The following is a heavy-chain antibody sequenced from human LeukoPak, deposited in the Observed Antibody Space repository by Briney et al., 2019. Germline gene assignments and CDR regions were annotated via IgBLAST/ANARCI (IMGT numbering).Heavy chain of an antibody. V-gene: IGHV3-74*01. J-gene: IGHJ4*02. Sequence: PGGSLRLSCAASGFTFSSYWMHWVRQAPGKGLVWVSRIGSDGSTTSYADSVKGRFTISRDNAKNTLFLQMNSLRAEDTAAYYCARSVYDSGGYYRVLDYWGQGTLVTVSS. D-gene: IGHD3-22*01. CDR1: GFTFSSYW. CDR3: ARSVYDSGGYYRVLDY. CDR2: IGSDGSTT.